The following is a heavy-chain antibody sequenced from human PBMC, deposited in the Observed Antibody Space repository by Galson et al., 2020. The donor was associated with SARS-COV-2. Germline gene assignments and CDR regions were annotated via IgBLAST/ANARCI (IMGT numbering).Heavy chain of an antibody. CDR1: GGSFSGYY. CDR2: INHSGST. V-gene: IGHV4-34*01. Sequence: SETLSLTCAVYGGSFSGYYWSWIRQPPGKGLEWIGEINHSGSTNYNPSLKSRVTISVDTSKNQFSLKLSSVTAADTAVYYCARWGFVVVPAATLYYYYMDVWGKGTTVTVSS. CDR3: ARWGFVVVPAATLYYYYMDV. D-gene: IGHD2-2*01. J-gene: IGHJ6*03.